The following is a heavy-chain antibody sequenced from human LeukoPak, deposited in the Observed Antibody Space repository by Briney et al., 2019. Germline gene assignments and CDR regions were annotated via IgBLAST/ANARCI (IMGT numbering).Heavy chain of an antibody. Sequence: SETLSLTCAVSGGSISSNNWWGWVRQPPGKGLEWIGEIYHSGSPNYNPSLKGRVTISVDKSRNHFSLNLSSVTAADTAVYFCARGPDSSGYYYFDYWGQGTLVTVSS. D-gene: IGHD3-22*01. CDR1: GGSISSNNW. CDR2: IYHSGSP. CDR3: ARGPDSSGYYYFDY. J-gene: IGHJ4*02. V-gene: IGHV4-4*02.